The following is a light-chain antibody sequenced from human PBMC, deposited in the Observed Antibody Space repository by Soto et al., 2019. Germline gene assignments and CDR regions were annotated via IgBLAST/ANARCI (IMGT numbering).Light chain of an antibody. J-gene: IGKJ2*01. V-gene: IGKV3-20*01. CDR2: GAS. CDR3: QQYGSQAPRSYT. CDR1: QSINSNY. Sequence: EIVLTQSPGTLSLSPGERATLSCRASQSINSNYLAWYQQKPDQAHRLLIYGASSRATGIPDRFRGSGSGTDFTITMSRLKPEDFAVYHCQQYGSQAPRSYTFGQGTKVEIK.